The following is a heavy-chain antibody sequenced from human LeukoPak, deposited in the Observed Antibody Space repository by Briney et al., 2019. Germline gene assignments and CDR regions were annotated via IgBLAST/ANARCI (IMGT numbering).Heavy chain of an antibody. D-gene: IGHD4-11*01. Sequence: PGGSLRLFCAASGFTFSSYDMHWVRQATGKGLEWVSAIGTAGDTYYPGSVKGRFTISRENAKNSLYLQMNSLRAGDTAVYYCARETTRNWFDPWGQGTLVTVSS. CDR3: ARETTRNWFDP. CDR1: GFTFSSYD. J-gene: IGHJ5*02. CDR2: IGTAGDT. V-gene: IGHV3-13*01.